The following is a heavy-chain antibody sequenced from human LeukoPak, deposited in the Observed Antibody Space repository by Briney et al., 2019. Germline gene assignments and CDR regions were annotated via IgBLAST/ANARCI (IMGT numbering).Heavy chain of an antibody. CDR3: ARDRYGDTGDWYFDL. CDR1: EFTFSSYW. J-gene: IGHJ2*01. V-gene: IGHV3-7*01. CDR2: INQDGSEK. Sequence: GGSLRLSCAASEFTFSSYWMSWVRQAPGKGLEWVANINQDGSEKYYVDSVTGRFTISRDNTENSLSLQMNSLRAEDTSVYYCARDRYGDTGDWYFDLWGRGTLVTVSS. D-gene: IGHD4-17*01.